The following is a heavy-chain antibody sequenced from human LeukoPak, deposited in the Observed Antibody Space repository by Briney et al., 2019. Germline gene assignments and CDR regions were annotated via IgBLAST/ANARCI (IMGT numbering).Heavy chain of an antibody. Sequence: ASVKVSCKVSGYTLTELSMHWVRQAPGKGLEWMGGFDPEDGETIYAQKFQGRVTITADESTSTAYMELSSLRSEDTAVYYCARVFGYCSSTSCYIHYYGMDVWGQGTTVTVSS. CDR1: GYTLTELS. V-gene: IGHV1-24*01. CDR2: FDPEDGET. J-gene: IGHJ6*02. CDR3: ARVFGYCSSTSCYIHYYGMDV. D-gene: IGHD2-2*02.